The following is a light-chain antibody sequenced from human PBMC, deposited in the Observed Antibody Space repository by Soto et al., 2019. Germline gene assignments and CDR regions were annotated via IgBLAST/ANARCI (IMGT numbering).Light chain of an antibody. CDR1: SSDVGGYHY. V-gene: IGLV2-14*01. Sequence: QSALTQPASVSGSPGQSITISCTGTSSDVGGYHYVSWYQHHPGKAPKLMIYEVSNRPSGVSDRFSGSKSGNTASLTISGLQAEDEADYYCSLYTSENTYVFGTGTKLTVL. J-gene: IGLJ1*01. CDR2: EVS. CDR3: SLYTSENTYV.